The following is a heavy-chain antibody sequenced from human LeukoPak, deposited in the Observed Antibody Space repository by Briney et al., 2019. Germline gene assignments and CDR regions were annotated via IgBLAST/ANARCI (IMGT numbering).Heavy chain of an antibody. V-gene: IGHV1-69*05. J-gene: IGHJ4*02. D-gene: IGHD6-6*01. Sequence: ASVKVSCKASGGTFSSYAISWVRQAPGQGLEWMGGIIPIFGTANYAQKLQGRVTMTTDTSTSTAYMELRSLRSDDTAVYYCARVPLYSSSPSDYWGQGTLVTVSS. CDR1: GGTFSSYA. CDR3: ARVPLYSSSPSDY. CDR2: IIPIFGTA.